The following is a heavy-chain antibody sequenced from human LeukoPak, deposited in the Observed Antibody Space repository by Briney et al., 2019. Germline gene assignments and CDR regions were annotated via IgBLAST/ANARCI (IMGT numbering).Heavy chain of an antibody. Sequence: GASVKVSCKASGYTFTSYGISWVRQAPGQGLEWMGWISAYNGNTNYAQKLQGRVTMTTDTSTSTAYMELRSLRSDDTAVYYCARDQLWFGESNWFDPWGQGTLVTVSS. V-gene: IGHV1-18*01. D-gene: IGHD3-10*01. CDR1: GYTFTSYG. CDR2: ISAYNGNT. CDR3: ARDQLWFGESNWFDP. J-gene: IGHJ5*02.